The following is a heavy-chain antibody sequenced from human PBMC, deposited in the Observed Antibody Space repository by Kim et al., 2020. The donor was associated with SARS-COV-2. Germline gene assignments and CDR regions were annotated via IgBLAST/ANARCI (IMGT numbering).Heavy chain of an antibody. Sequence: GGSLRLSCAASGFTFSSYAMHWVRQAPGKGLEWVAVISYDGSNKYYADSVKGRFTISRDNSKNTLYLQMNSLRAEDTAVYYCARVHRRFGELLVIDYWGQGTLVTVSS. J-gene: IGHJ4*02. D-gene: IGHD3-10*01. CDR3: ARVHRRFGELLVIDY. CDR2: ISYDGSNK. CDR1: GFTFSSYA. V-gene: IGHV3-30*04.